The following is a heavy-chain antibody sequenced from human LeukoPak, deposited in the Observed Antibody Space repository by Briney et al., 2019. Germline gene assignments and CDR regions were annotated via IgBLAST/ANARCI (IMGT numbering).Heavy chain of an antibody. Sequence: GESLKISCEASGHSFTNHWIGWVRQMPGKGLEWMGIINLGDSETQYSPSFQGQVTISLDKSIRPAYLQWRSLKVSDTAMYYCARRPYSGSHNWFDPWGQGTLVTVSS. CDR1: GHSFTNHW. V-gene: IGHV5-51*01. J-gene: IGHJ5*02. D-gene: IGHD1-26*01. CDR3: ARRPYSGSHNWFDP. CDR2: INLGDSET.